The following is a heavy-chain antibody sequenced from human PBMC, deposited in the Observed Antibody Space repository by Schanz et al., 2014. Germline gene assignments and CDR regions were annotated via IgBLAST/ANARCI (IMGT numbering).Heavy chain of an antibody. CDR3: ARKMKLGVYGGKGHDSLDI. V-gene: IGHV3-74*01. J-gene: IGHJ3*02. D-gene: IGHD4-17*01. CDR2: INSVGSNT. CDR1: GFTFSSHC. Sequence: EVQLVQSGGGLVQPGGSLRLSCAASGFTFSSHCMHWVRQDPGKGLVWVARINSVGSNTDYADSVTGRFTISRDNSKNTVHLQMNSLRAEDTAVYYCARKMKLGVYGGKGHDSLDIWGQGTMVTVSS.